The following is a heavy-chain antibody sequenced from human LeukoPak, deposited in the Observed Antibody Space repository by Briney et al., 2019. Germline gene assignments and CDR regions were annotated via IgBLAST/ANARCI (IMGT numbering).Heavy chain of an antibody. Sequence: SETLSLTCAVYGASFSGYYWSWIRQTPWKGLEWIGEINHSGSISYNPSLKSRITISVDTCKSQFSLELRSVNAADTAVYYCAKVYSSSSRDSFDVWGQGTMVTVSS. J-gene: IGHJ3*01. V-gene: IGHV4-34*01. CDR1: GASFSGYY. CDR3: AKVYSSSSRDSFDV. D-gene: IGHD6-6*01. CDR2: INHSGSI.